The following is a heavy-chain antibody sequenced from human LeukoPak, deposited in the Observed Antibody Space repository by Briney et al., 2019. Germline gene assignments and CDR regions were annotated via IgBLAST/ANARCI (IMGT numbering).Heavy chain of an antibody. Sequence: SETLSLTCTVSGGSISSYYWGWIRQPPGKGLEWIGSIYYTGNTYYNPSLKSRVTISVDTSKNQFSLKLSSVTAADTAVYFCARGPYSYDSSGAFDIWGQGTMVTVSS. CDR3: ARGPYSYDSSGAFDI. CDR2: IYYTGNT. J-gene: IGHJ3*02. V-gene: IGHV4-39*07. CDR1: GGSISSYY. D-gene: IGHD3-22*01.